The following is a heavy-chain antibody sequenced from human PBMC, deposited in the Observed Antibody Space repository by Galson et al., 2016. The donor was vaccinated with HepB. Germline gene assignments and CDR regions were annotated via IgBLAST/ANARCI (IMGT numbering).Heavy chain of an antibody. CDR3: ARHAQDDYGDLGAFDI. CDR2: IDPSDPYT. CDR1: GYIFTDHW. J-gene: IGHJ3*02. Sequence: QSGAEVKKPGEFLSISCKGFGYIFTDHWITWVRQMPGKGLEWMGRIDPSDPYTNYSPSFQGHVTISVDKSTGTAYLHWSSLKVSDTAMYYCARHAQDDYGDLGAFDIRGQGTMVAVSS. D-gene: IGHD4-17*01. V-gene: IGHV5-10-1*01.